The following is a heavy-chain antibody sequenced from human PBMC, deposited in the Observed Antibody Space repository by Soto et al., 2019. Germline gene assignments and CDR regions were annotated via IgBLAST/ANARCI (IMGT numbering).Heavy chain of an antibody. D-gene: IGHD3-10*01. CDR1: GYTFTSYY. CDR3: ARARTELWFGNYYYYGMDV. Sequence: SVKVSCKASGYTFTSYYMHWVRQAPGQGLEWMGRIIPIFGTANYAQKFQGRVTITADESTSTAYMELSSLRFEDTAVYYCARARTELWFGNYYYYGMDVWGQGTTVTVSS. V-gene: IGHV1-69*13. CDR2: IIPIFGTA. J-gene: IGHJ6*02.